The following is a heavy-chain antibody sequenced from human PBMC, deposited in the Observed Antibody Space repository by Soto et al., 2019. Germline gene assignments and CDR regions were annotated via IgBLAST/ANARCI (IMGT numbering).Heavy chain of an antibody. CDR2: IPLPTDGGTT. J-gene: IGHJ3*02. CDR1: GFTFSNAW. D-gene: IGHD1-20*01. CDR3: TTNLRYNGNPDACDI. V-gene: IGHV3-15*01. Sequence: GGSLILSFASSGFTFSNAWMSWVRQAPGKGLEWVGRIPLPTDGGTTDYAAPVKGRFTISRDDSKNTLYLQMTLLQNEDTAVYYGTTNLRYNGNPDACDIWGQGTMVTVS.